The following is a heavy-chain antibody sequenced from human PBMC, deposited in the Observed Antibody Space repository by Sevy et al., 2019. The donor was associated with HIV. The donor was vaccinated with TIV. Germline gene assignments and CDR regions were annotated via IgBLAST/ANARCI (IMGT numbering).Heavy chain of an antibody. CDR1: GFTFNSYW. CDR2: IKQDGSEK. CDR3: ARGGGSGDY. Sequence: GGSLRLSCAVSGFTFNSYWMSWVRQAPGKRLEWVANIKQDGSEKYYVDSVRGRFTISRDNAKNSLYLQMNSLRVDDTAVYYCARGGGSGDYWGQGTLVTVSS. J-gene: IGHJ4*02. D-gene: IGHD3-10*01. V-gene: IGHV3-7*03.